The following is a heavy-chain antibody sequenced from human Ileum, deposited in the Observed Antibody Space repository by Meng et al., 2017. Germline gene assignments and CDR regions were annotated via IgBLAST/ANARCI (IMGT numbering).Heavy chain of an antibody. Sequence: QGELRGSGPGLVKPSGTLSLTCAGSGDSISSSGWWSWVRQPPGKGLEWIGQIYQSGSTNYNPSLKSRVTISIDRSENQLSLKLSSVTAADTAVYYCARHIVGPTPGMEYWGQGTLVTVSS. J-gene: IGHJ4*02. CDR1: GDSISSSGW. CDR2: IYQSGST. D-gene: IGHD1-26*01. CDR3: ARHIVGPTPGMEY. V-gene: IGHV4-4*02.